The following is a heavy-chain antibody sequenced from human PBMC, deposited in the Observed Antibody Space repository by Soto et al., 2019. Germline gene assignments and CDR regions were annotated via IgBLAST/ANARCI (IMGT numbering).Heavy chain of an antibody. CDR2: IYWSDDK. D-gene: IGHD2-15*01. J-gene: IGHJ3*01. Sequence: QITLKESGPTLVQPTQTLTLTCSFSGFSLSSSGEGVGWIRQPPGKALEWLALIYWSDDKRYSPSLKNRLTITGDTSKNQVVLTMTSLDPVDTATYYCTHRRCSGGSCYNVFDFWGQGAMFTVSS. CDR1: GFSLSSSGEG. CDR3: THRRCSGGSCYNVFDF. V-gene: IGHV2-5*01.